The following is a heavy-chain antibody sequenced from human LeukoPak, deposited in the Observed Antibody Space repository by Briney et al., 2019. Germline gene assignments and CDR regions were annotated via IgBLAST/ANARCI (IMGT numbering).Heavy chain of an antibody. CDR3: AKDHTDNLFDY. CDR1: GFTFSSYG. CDR2: ISYDGSNK. D-gene: IGHD1-14*01. J-gene: IGHJ4*02. V-gene: IGHV3-30*18. Sequence: GGSLRLSYAASGFTFSSYGMHWVRQAPGKGLEWVAVISYDGSNKYYADSVKGRFTISRDNSKNTLYLQMNSLRAEDTAVYYCAKDHTDNLFDYWGQGTLVTVSS.